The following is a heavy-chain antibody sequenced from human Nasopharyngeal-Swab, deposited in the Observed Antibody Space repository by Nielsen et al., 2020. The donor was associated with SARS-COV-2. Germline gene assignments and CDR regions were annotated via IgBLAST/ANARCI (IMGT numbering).Heavy chain of an antibody. CDR3: AREVRYSSSWYRYYYMDV. D-gene: IGHD6-13*01. Sequence: PGKGLEWIGEINHSGSTNYNPSLKSRVTISVDTSKNQFSLKLSSVTAADTAVYYCAREVRYSSSWYRYYYMDVWGKGTTVTVSS. CDR2: INHSGST. V-gene: IGHV4-34*01. J-gene: IGHJ6*03.